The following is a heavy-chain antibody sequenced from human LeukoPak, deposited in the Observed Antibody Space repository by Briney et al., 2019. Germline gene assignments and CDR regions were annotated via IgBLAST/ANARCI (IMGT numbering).Heavy chain of an antibody. Sequence: PSETLSLTCSVSGDSIRISPYYWAWIRQPPGKGLEWIGNIYYSGNTYYNPSLKSRVTISVDTSKNQFSLMLSSVTAADTAVYYCARHLRYFDMVNWGQGTPVTVSS. D-gene: IGHD3-9*01. CDR2: IYYSGNT. J-gene: IGHJ4*02. V-gene: IGHV4-39*01. CDR3: ARHLRYFDMVN. CDR1: GDSIRISPYY.